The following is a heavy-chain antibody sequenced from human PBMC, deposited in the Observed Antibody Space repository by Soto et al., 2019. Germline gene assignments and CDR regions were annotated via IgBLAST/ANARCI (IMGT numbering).Heavy chain of an antibody. CDR2: INHSGST. V-gene: IGHV4-34*01. CDR3: ARARAQLVLRYFSYYYGMDV. D-gene: IGHD3-9*01. J-gene: IGHJ6*02. Sequence: TSETLSLTCAVYGGSFSGYYWSWIRQPPGKGLEWIGEINHSGSTNCNPSLKSRVTISVDTSKNQFSLKLSSVTAADTAVYYCARARAQLVLRYFSYYYGMDVWGQGTTVTVSS. CDR1: GGSFSGYY.